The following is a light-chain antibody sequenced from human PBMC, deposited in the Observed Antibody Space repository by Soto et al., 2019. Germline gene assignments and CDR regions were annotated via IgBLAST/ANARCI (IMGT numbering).Light chain of an antibody. V-gene: IGKV4-1*01. CDR1: QSVLFSSNNKNY. Sequence: DIVMNQSPDSLAVSLGERATINCKSSQSVLFSSNNKNYLAWYQQKPGQPPKLLIYWASTRETGVPDRFSGGGSGTDFTLTIGSLQAEDVAVYYCQQDYSSPPGLTFGGGTKVEIK. J-gene: IGKJ4*01. CDR3: QQDYSSPPGLT. CDR2: WAS.